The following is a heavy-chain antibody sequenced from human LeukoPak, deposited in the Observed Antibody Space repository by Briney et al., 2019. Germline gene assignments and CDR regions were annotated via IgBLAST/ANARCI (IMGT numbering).Heavy chain of an antibody. D-gene: IGHD1-26*01. V-gene: IGHV4-39*07. CDR1: FGSISSDSHY. CDR3: ARWELLRSYYYYYGMDV. Sequence: SETLSLTCTVSFGSISSDSHYWGWIRQPPGNRLEWIASIYYGGTTQYNPSLKSRATISIDTSNNRFSLRLTSATAADTAVYYCARWELLRSYYYYYGMDVWGQGTTVTVSS. J-gene: IGHJ6*02. CDR2: IYYGGTT.